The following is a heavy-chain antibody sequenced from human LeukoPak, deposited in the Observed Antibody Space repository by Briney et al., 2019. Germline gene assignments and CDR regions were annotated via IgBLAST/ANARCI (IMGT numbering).Heavy chain of an antibody. D-gene: IGHD2-8*01. CDR3: ARDRVGYCTNGVCSRSAPFDY. J-gene: IGHJ4*02. CDR2: TYYRSKWYN. CDR1: GDSVSSNSAA. Sequence: SQTLSLTCAVSGDSVSSNSAAWNWIRQSPSRGLEWLGRTYYRSKWYNDYAVSVKSRITINPDASKNQFSLQLNSVTPEDTAVYYCARDRVGYCTNGVCSRSAPFDYWGQGTLVTVSS. V-gene: IGHV6-1*01.